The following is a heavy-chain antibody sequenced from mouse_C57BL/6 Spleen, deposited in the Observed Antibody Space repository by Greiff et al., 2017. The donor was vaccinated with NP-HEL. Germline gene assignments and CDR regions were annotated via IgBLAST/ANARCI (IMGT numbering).Heavy chain of an antibody. J-gene: IGHJ2*01. V-gene: IGHV1-26*01. D-gene: IGHD2-12*01. CDR3: ARMTTGGTDY. CDR2: INPNNGGT. Sequence: EVQLQQSGPELVKPGASVKISCKASGYTFTDYYMNWVKQSHGKSLEWIGDINPNNGGTSYNQKFKGKATLTVDKSSSTAYMELRSLTSEDSAVYYWARMTTGGTDYWGQGTTLTVSS. CDR1: GYTFTDYY.